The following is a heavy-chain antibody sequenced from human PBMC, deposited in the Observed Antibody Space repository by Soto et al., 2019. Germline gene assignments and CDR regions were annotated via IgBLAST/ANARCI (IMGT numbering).Heavy chain of an antibody. CDR3: ARSSKASSTSCYGCFDY. V-gene: IGHV4-59*08. Sequence: PSETLSLTCTVSGGSISSYYWSWIRQPPGKGLEWIGYIYYSGSTNYNPSLKSRVTISVDTSKNQFSLKLSSVTAADTAVYYCARSSKASSTSCYGCFDYWGQGTLVTVSS. D-gene: IGHD2-2*01. CDR1: GGSISSYY. J-gene: IGHJ4*02. CDR2: IYYSGST.